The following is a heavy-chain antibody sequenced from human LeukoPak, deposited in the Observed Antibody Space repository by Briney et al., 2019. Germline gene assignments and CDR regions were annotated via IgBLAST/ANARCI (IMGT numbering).Heavy chain of an antibody. D-gene: IGHD3-3*01. V-gene: IGHV3-48*01. CDR2: ISSSGSVV. J-gene: IGHJ5*02. CDR3: AREVGYDSSPP. Sequence: PGGSLRLSCAASGFTFSSHGMNWVRQAPGKGLERVSYISSSGSVVFYADSVKGRFTISRDNAKNALYLQMNSLRAEDTAVYHCAREVGYDSSPPWGQGTLVTVSS. CDR1: GFTFSSHG.